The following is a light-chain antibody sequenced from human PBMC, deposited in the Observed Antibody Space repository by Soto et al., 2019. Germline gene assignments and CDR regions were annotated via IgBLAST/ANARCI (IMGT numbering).Light chain of an antibody. J-gene: IGLJ2*01. V-gene: IGLV2-14*03. CDR1: SSDIGAYNF. CDR2: DVN. CDR3: ASWTTSTTMT. Sequence: QSALTQPASVSGSPGQSITISCTGTSSDIGAYNFVSWYQQHPGKAPKLMLYDVNIRPSGVPNRFSGSKSGNTASLTISGGEAEDEADYYCASWTTSTTMTFGGGTRVTLL.